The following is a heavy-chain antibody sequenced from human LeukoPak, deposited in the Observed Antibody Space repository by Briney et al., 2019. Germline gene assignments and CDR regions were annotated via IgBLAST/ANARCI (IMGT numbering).Heavy chain of an antibody. Sequence: GGSLRLSCAASGFTFSSYWMHWVRQAPGKGLEWVANINQDGSQKYYVDSVKGRFTISRDNAKNSLYLQMNSLRAEDTAVYYCAREYVLMVSTYGMDVWGQGTTVTVSS. CDR3: AREYVLMVSTYGMDV. J-gene: IGHJ6*02. V-gene: IGHV3-7*01. CDR2: INQDGSQK. CDR1: GFTFSSYW. D-gene: IGHD2-8*01.